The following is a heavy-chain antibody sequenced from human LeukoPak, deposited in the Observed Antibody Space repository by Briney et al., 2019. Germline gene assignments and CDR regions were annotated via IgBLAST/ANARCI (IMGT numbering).Heavy chain of an antibody. CDR1: GFTFSSYA. Sequence: GGSLRLSCAASGFTFSSYAMHWVRQAPGKGLEYVSAISSNGGSTYYANSVKGRFTISRDNSKNTLYLQMGSLRAEDTAVYYCARDEYCGGVGCYSNYYYYMDVWGKGATVTVSS. V-gene: IGHV3-64*01. CDR3: ARDEYCGGVGCYSNYYYYMDV. CDR2: ISSNGGST. J-gene: IGHJ6*03. D-gene: IGHD2-15*01.